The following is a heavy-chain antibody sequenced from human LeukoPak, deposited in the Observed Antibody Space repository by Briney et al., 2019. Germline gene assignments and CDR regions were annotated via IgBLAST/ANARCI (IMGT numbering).Heavy chain of an antibody. J-gene: IGHJ6*02. CDR3: ARETYYYDSSGPPDYYYYYGMDV. V-gene: IGHV4-31*03. CDR2: IYHSGST. Sequence: SETLSLTCTVSGVSISTDNYYWGWIRQTPGKGLEWIGCIYHSGSTYYNPSLKSRVTISVDTSKNQFSLRLSSVTAADTAVYYCARETYYYDSSGPPDYYYYYGMDVWGQGTTVTVSS. CDR1: GVSISTDNYY. D-gene: IGHD3-22*01.